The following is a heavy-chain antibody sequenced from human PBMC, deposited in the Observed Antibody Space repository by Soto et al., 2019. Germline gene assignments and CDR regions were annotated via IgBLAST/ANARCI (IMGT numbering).Heavy chain of an antibody. Sequence: TLSLTCTVSGGSISSGGYYWSWIRQHPGKGLEWIGYIYYSGSTYYNPSLKSRVTISVDTSKNQFSLKLSSVTAADTAVYYCARDRHLHSSGWVYNWFDTWGPGTLVTVSS. J-gene: IGHJ5*02. D-gene: IGHD6-19*01. CDR2: IYYSGST. CDR1: GGSISSGGYY. CDR3: ARDRHLHSSGWVYNWFDT. V-gene: IGHV4-31*03.